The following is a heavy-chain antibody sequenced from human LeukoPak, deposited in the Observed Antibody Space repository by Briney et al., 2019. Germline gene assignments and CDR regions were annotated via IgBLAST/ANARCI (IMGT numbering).Heavy chain of an antibody. J-gene: IGHJ3*02. CDR3: ARGYYDILTGYYSYAFDI. V-gene: IGHV4-59*01. CDR1: GGSISSYY. D-gene: IGHD3-9*01. Sequence: KPSETLSLTCTVSGGSISSYYWSWIRQPPGKGLEWIGYIYYSGSTNYNPSLKSRVTISVDTSKNQFSLKLSSVTAADTAVYYCARGYYDILTGYYSYAFDIWGQGTMVTVSS. CDR2: IYYSGST.